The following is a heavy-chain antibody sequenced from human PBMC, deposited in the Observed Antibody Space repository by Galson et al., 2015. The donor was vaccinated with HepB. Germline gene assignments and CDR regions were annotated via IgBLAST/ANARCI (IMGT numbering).Heavy chain of an antibody. D-gene: IGHD2-2*02. J-gene: IGHJ6*02. CDR3: EKDNRHCSSTSCYRGGYYYYGMDV. CDR1: GFTVSSNY. CDR2: IYSGGST. Sequence: SLRLSCAASGFTVSSNYMSWVRQAPGKGLEWVSVIYSGGSTYYADSVKGRFTISRDNSKNTLYLQMNSLRAEDTAVYYWEKDNRHCSSTSCYRGGYYYYGMDVWGQGTMVTVSS. V-gene: IGHV3-53*01.